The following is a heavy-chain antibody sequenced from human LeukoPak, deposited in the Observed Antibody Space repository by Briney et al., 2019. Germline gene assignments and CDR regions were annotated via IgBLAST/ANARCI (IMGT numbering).Heavy chain of an antibody. V-gene: IGHV3-21*01. CDR1: GFTFSDYS. J-gene: IGHJ1*01. Sequence: GGSLRLSCIASGFTFSDYSMSWVRQAAGEGLGWVSSNSRHSRYIYYAASVTCRFTISRDSSKKSPYLKMNSLRADHTAVYYSMRDLTTSSTAYLHHWGQGTPVTVSS. D-gene: IGHD6-6*01. CDR2: NSRHSRYI. CDR3: MRDLTTSSTAYLHH.